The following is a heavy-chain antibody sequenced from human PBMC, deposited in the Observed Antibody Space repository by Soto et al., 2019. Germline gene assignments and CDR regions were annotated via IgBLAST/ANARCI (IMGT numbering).Heavy chain of an antibody. CDR2: ISSSSTI. CDR3: ARVIMD. J-gene: IGHJ6*03. Sequence: PEDSLRLSSTSSGFTFSIYRVNWLRQAPGKGLEWVSYISSSSTIYYADSVKGRFTISRDNAKNSLYLQMNSLRDEDTAVYYCARVIMD. CDR1: GFTFSIYR. V-gene: IGHV3-48*02.